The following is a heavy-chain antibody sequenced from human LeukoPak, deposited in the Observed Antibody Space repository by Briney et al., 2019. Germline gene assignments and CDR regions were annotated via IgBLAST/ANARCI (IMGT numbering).Heavy chain of an antibody. D-gene: IGHD5-24*01. Sequence: PSETLSLTCTVSGGSISSYYWSWIRQPPGKGLEWIGYIYYSGSTNYNPSLKSRVTIPVDTSKDQFTLKLSPVTAADTAVYSCARGIRRDGYNAGWGQGPLVTVSS. V-gene: IGHV4-59*12. J-gene: IGHJ4*02. CDR2: IYYSGST. CDR3: ARGIRRDGYNAG. CDR1: GGSISSYY.